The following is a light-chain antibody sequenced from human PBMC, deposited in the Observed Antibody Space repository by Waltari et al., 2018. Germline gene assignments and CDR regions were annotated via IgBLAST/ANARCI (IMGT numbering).Light chain of an antibody. CDR3: ASWDGSMNGDWV. Sequence: QSVLTQPPAASGTPGQRVTLPCSGDNSNIGTNFVHWYQQVPGAAPTLLIFRNNQRPSGVPDRFSGSKSGTSASLAITGLRSEDEAVYYCASWDGSMNGDWVFGGGTTLTVL. V-gene: IGLV1-44*01. J-gene: IGLJ2*01. CDR2: RNN. CDR1: NSNIGTNF.